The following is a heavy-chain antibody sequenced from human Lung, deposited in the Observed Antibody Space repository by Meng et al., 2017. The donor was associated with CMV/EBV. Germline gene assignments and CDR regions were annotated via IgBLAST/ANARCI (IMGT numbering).Heavy chain of an antibody. CDR2: ISGSGDGT. D-gene: IGHD2-15*01. CDR3: AKTRATVVLAAINY. J-gene: IGHJ4*02. Sequence: VQLLESGGGLVQPGGSLRLSCAGSGFIFSNYAMTWVRQAPGKGLEWVSGISGSGDGTYYADSVRGRFTMSRDSSNNTLYLQMNSLRAEDTAIYYCAKTRATVVLAAINYWGQGTLVTVSS. V-gene: IGHV3-23*01. CDR1: GFIFSNYA.